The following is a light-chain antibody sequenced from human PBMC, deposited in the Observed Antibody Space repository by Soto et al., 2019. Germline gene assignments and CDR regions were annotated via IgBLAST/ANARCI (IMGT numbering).Light chain of an antibody. Sequence: EIVLTQSPVTLSLSPGERATLSCRASQSVNSFLAWYQQKPGQAPRLLIYDTSKRATGIPARFSGSGSGTDFNLTISSLEPEDFAIYYCQQRAKWPLPFGGGPKVEIK. V-gene: IGKV3-11*01. CDR1: QSVNSF. CDR3: QQRAKWPLP. CDR2: DTS. J-gene: IGKJ4*01.